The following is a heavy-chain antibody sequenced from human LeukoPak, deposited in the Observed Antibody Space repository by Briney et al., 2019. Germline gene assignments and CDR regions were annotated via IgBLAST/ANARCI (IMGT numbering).Heavy chain of an antibody. D-gene: IGHD6-13*01. CDR3: AREIPAAGTVAFDY. V-gene: IGHV1-18*01. J-gene: IGHJ4*02. CDR2: ISAYNGNT. CDR1: GYTFTSYG. Sequence: ASVKVPCKASGYTFTSYGISWVRQAPGQGLEWMGWISAYNGNTNYAQKLQDRVTMTTDTSTSTAYMELRSLRSDDTAVYYCAREIPAAGTVAFDYWGQGTLVTVSS.